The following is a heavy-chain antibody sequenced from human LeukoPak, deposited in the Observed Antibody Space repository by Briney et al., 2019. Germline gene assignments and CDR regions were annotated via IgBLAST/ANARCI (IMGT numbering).Heavy chain of an antibody. D-gene: IGHD2-21*02. V-gene: IGHV3-21*01. CDR1: GFSFSSYS. Sequence: GGSLRLSCAASGFSFSSYSMNWVRQAPGKGLEWVSSISGTSSYIYYADSVKGRFTISRDNAKNSLYLQMNSLRAEDTAVYRCMVTHPQHYYFDYWGQGTLVTVSS. CDR3: MVTHPQHYYFDY. J-gene: IGHJ4*02. CDR2: ISGTSSYI.